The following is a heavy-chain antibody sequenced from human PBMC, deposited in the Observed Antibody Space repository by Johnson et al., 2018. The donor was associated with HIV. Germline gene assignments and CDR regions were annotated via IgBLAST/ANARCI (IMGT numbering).Heavy chain of an antibody. CDR1: GLTFSSYA. CDR2: ISYDGSNK. V-gene: IGHV3-30-3*01. D-gene: IGHD4-17*01. J-gene: IGHJ3*02. Sequence: QVQLVESGGGVVQPGRSLRLSCAASGLTFSSYAMHWVRQAPGKGLEWVAVISYDGSNKYYADSVKGRFTISSDNSKNTLYLQMNSLRAEDTAVYYCARSMTTVTVAFDIWGQGTMVIVSS. CDR3: ARSMTTVTVAFDI.